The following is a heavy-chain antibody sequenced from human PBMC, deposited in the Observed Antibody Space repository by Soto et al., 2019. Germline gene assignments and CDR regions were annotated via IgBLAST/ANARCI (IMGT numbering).Heavy chain of an antibody. CDR1: GFTFSSYA. Sequence: QVQLVESGGGVVQPGRSLRLSCAASGFTFSSYAMHWVRQAPGKGLEWVAVISYDGSNKYYADSVKGRFTISRDNSKNTLYLQMNSLRAEDTAVYYCASHTLYDFWSGYFQRDYWGQGTLVTVSS. D-gene: IGHD3-3*01. CDR3: ASHTLYDFWSGYFQRDY. J-gene: IGHJ4*02. V-gene: IGHV3-30-3*01. CDR2: ISYDGSNK.